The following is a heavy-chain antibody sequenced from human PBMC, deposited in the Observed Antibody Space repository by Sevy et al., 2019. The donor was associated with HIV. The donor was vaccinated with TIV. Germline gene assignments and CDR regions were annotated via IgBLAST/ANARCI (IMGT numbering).Heavy chain of an antibody. J-gene: IGHJ6*02. CDR1: GGTFSSYA. V-gene: IGHV1-69*13. CDR3: ARDLSGTYYYYGMDV. Sequence: ASVKVSCKASGGTFSSYAISWVRQAPGQGLEWMGGIIPIFGTANYAQKFQGRATITADESTSTAYMELSSLRSEDTAVYYCARDLSGTYYYYGMDVWGQGTTVTVSS. CDR2: IIPIFGTA. D-gene: IGHD2-15*01.